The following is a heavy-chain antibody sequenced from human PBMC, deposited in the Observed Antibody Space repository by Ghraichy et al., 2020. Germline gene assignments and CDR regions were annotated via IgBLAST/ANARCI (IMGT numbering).Heavy chain of an antibody. CDR2: INHSGST. D-gene: IGHD3-22*01. CDR3: ARGTTYYYDSSGYYDY. Sequence: SQTLSLTCAVYGGSFSGYYWSWIRQPPGKGLEWIGEINHSGSTNYNPSLKSRVTISVDTSKNQFSLKLSSVTAADTAVYYCARGTTYYYDSSGYYDYWGQGTLVTVSS. J-gene: IGHJ4*02. CDR1: GGSFSGYY. V-gene: IGHV4-34*01.